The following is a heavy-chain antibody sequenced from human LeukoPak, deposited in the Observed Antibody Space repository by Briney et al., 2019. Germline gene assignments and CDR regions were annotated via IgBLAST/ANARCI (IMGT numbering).Heavy chain of an antibody. D-gene: IGHD4-11*01. J-gene: IGHJ4*01. CDR1: GFIFSHHG. V-gene: IGHV3-33*01. CDR2: IWRDGTNR. CDR3: ARDAQRGFDYSNSLKY. Sequence: GGSLRLSCAASGFIFSHHGMHWVRQAPGKGLEWVAVIWRDGTNRFYADSVKGRFTISRDNSQKTVFLQMNSLRVNDTAMYFCARDAQRGFDYSNSLKYWGHGTLVTVSS.